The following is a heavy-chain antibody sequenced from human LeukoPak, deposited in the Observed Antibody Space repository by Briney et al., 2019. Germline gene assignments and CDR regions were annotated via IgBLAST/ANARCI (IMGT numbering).Heavy chain of an antibody. D-gene: IGHD3-9*01. CDR3: ARDGLRYFDWKHYFDY. V-gene: IGHV4-34*01. CDR1: GGSFSGYY. Sequence: PSETLSLTCAVYGGSFSGYYWSWIRQPPGKGLEWIGEINHSGSTNYNPSLKSRVTISVDTSKNQFSLKLSSVTAADTAVYYCARDGLRYFDWKHYFDYWGQGTLVTVSS. J-gene: IGHJ4*02. CDR2: INHSGST.